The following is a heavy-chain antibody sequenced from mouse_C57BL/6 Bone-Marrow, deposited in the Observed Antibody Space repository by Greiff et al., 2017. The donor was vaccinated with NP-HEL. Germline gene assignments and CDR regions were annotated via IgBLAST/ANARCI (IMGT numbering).Heavy chain of an antibody. CDR1: GYSITSGYY. J-gene: IGHJ3*01. D-gene: IGHD1-1*01. Sequence: EVKLMESGPGLVKPSQSLSLTCSVTGYSITSGYYWNWIRQFPGNKLEWMGYISYDGSNNYNPSLKNRISITRDTSKNQFFLKLNSVTTEDTATYYCARLLTWFAYWGQGTLVTVSA. CDR3: ARLLTWFAY. V-gene: IGHV3-6*01. CDR2: ISYDGSN.